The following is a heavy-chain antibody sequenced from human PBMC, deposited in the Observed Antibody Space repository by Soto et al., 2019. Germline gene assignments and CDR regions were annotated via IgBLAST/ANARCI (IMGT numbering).Heavy chain of an antibody. Sequence: SETLSLTCAVYGGSFSGYYWSWIRQPPGKGLEWIGEINHSGSTNYNPSLKSRVTISVDTSKNQFSLKLSSVTAADTAVYYCARHRRITIIHWFDPWGQGTLVTVSS. J-gene: IGHJ5*02. CDR2: INHSGST. CDR1: GGSFSGYY. CDR3: ARHRRITIIHWFDP. D-gene: IGHD3-3*01. V-gene: IGHV4-34*01.